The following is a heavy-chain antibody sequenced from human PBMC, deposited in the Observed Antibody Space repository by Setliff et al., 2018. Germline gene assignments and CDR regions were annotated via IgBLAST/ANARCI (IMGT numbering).Heavy chain of an antibody. Sequence: GASVKVSCKASGYSFTSYYMYWLRQAPGQGPEWIGIINIGGGSTSYAQKFEDRVTMTRDTSTSTVYLEVNGLTSDDTAVYYCVIPFCAGATCPPSWGQGTQVTVSS. D-gene: IGHD2-21*01. CDR1: GYSFTSYY. J-gene: IGHJ4*02. CDR3: VIPFCAGATCPPS. CDR2: INIGGGST. V-gene: IGHV1-46*01.